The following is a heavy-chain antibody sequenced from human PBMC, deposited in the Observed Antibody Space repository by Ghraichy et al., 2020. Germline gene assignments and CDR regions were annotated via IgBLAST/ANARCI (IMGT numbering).Heavy chain of an antibody. CDR2: ISGYNGNA. V-gene: IGHV1-18*01. CDR3: ARDYSSGEQNWFGP. CDR1: GYTFTSYG. Sequence: ASVKVSCKASGYTFTSYGFAWVRQAPGEGLEWMGWISGYNGNANYAQKLQGRVTMTTDTSTSTAYMELKSLRSDDTAVYYCARDYSSGEQNWFGPWGLGTLVIVSS. D-gene: IGHD3-22*01. J-gene: IGHJ5*02.